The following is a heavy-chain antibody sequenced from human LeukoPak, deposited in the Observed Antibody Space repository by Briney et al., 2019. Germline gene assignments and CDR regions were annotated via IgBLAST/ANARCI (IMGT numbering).Heavy chain of an antibody. Sequence: TSETLSLTCSVAGASIRSTIHYWGWIRQPPGKGLEWIGVSYYDGNTYHTPSLRSRVTISRDTSKNLFSLRLSSVTAADTAVYYCARGAPTNAFDVWGQGTMVTVSS. V-gene: IGHV4-39*07. CDR2: SYYDGNT. CDR1: GASIRSTIHY. D-gene: IGHD1-14*01. CDR3: ARGAPTNAFDV. J-gene: IGHJ3*01.